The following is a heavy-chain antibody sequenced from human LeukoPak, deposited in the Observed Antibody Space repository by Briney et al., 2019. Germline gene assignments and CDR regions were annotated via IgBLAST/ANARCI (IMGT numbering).Heavy chain of an antibody. V-gene: IGHV3-30*02. D-gene: IGHD5-18*01. CDR1: GFTFSGCG. CDR2: IWYDGRDK. CDR3: AKDPYSYGSYFDY. Sequence: GGSLRLSCAESGFTFSGCGMHWVRQAPGKGLEWVAFIWYDGRDKYYADSVKGHFTISRDNSKNTLYLQMNSLRAEDTAVYYCAKDPYSYGSYFDYWGQGTLVTVSS. J-gene: IGHJ4*02.